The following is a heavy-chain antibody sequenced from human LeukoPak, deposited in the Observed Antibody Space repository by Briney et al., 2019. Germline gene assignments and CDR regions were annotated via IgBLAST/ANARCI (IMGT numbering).Heavy chain of an antibody. V-gene: IGHV3-30-3*01. J-gene: IGHJ4*02. CDR2: ISYDGNNQ. CDR3: ARDLYYYDSSLPDY. Sequence: PGRSLRLSCAASGFTFSTYAMHWVRQAPGKGLEWVAVISYDGNNQYYADSVEGRFTISGDNSKDTLYLQMNSLRTEDTAVYYCARDLYYYDSSLPDYWGQGTLVTVSS. D-gene: IGHD3-22*01. CDR1: GFTFSTYA.